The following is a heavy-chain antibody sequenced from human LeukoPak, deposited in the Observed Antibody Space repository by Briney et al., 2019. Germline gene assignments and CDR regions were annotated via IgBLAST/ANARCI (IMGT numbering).Heavy chain of an antibody. CDR3: ALSGWYELGKFDY. D-gene: IGHD6-19*01. CDR2: INPSGGST. Sequence: ASVKVSCKASGYTFINYYMHWVRQAPGQGLEWMGIINPSGGSTTYAQKFQGRVTMTRDMSTSTVYMELSSLRSDDTAVCYCALSGWYELGKFDYWGQGTLVTVSS. V-gene: IGHV1-46*01. CDR1: GYTFINYY. J-gene: IGHJ4*02.